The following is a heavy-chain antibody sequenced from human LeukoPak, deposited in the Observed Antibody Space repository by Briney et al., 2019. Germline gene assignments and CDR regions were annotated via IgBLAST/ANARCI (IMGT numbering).Heavy chain of an antibody. Sequence: SETLSLTCTVSGGSISSSSYYWSWIRQPPGKGLEWIGYIYYSGSTNYNPSLKSRVTISVDTSKNQFSLKLSSVTAADTAVYYCARSDGYSGYDFMIYYYYGMDVWGQGTTVTVSS. CDR3: ARSDGYSGYDFMIYYYYGMDV. V-gene: IGHV4-61*01. D-gene: IGHD5-12*01. J-gene: IGHJ6*02. CDR1: GGSISSSSYY. CDR2: IYYSGST.